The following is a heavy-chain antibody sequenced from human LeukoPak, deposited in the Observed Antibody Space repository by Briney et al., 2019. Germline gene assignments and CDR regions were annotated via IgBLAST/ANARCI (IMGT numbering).Heavy chain of an antibody. J-gene: IGHJ5*02. Sequence: PGGSLRLSCAASGFTFSNYAMTWVRQAPGKGLEWVSTITTGGGTTYYADSVKGRFSISRDNSKNTLYLQMNSLRAEDTAVYYCAKVLSGTLAGNFDPWGQGTLDTVSS. D-gene: IGHD4-23*01. V-gene: IGHV3-23*01. CDR3: AKVLSGTLAGNFDP. CDR2: ITTGGGTT. CDR1: GFTFSNYA.